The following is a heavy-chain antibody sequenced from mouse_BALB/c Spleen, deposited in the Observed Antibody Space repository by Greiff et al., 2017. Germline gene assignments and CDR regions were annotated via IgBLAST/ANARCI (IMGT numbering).Heavy chain of an antibody. CDR2: ISSGSSTI. CDR1: GFTFSSFG. J-gene: IGHJ4*01. V-gene: IGHV5-17*02. D-gene: IGHD2-4*01. Sequence: LVESGGGLVQPGGSRKLSCAASGFTFSSFGMHWVRQAPEKGLEWVAYISSGSSTIYYADTVKGRFTISRDNPKNTLFLQMTSLRSEDTAMYYCARSGYDYGYAMDYWGQGTSVTVSS. CDR3: ARSGYDYGYAMDY.